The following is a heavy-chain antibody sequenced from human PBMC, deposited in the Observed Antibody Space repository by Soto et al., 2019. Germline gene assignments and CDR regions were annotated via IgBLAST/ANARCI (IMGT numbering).Heavy chain of an antibody. CDR3: ASWGDIVVVVAAPAAFDI. CDR2: ISYDGSNK. CDR1: GFTFSSYA. J-gene: IGHJ3*02. V-gene: IGHV3-30-3*01. D-gene: IGHD2-15*01. Sequence: QVQLVESGGGVVQPGRALRLSCAASGFTFSSYAMHWVRQAPGKGLEWVAVISYDGSNKYYADSVKGRFTISRDNSKNTLYLQMNSLRAEDTAVYYCASWGDIVVVVAAPAAFDIWGQGTMVTVSS.